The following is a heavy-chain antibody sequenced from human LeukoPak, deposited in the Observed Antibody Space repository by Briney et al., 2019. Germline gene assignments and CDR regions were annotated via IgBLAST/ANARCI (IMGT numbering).Heavy chain of an antibody. CDR3: ARGREITVSGTDYFDY. D-gene: IGHD6-19*01. J-gene: IGHJ4*02. Sequence: PGGSLRLSCAASGCRFFNHWMSWVRQAPGKGLEWVATIKEDGSQEDYVDSVKGRFTISRDNARSSLYLQMNSQRVEDTAVYYCARGREITVSGTDYFDYWGQGTLVTVSS. V-gene: IGHV3-7*01. CDR2: IKEDGSQE. CDR1: GCRFFNHW.